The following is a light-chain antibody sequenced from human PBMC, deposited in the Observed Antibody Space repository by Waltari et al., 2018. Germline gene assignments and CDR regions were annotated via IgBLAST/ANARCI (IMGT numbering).Light chain of an antibody. CDR3: QQSNIMGT. CDR1: QSISIY. CDR2: SAS. J-gene: IGKJ3*01. V-gene: IGKV1-39*01. Sequence: DIQMTQSPSSLSASVGDTVTIVCLASQSISIYLNWYQQKPGKPPKLLIFSASSLQSGVPSRFSGSGSGTEFTLTITSRQPEDFATYFCQQSNIMGTFGPGTTVDIK.